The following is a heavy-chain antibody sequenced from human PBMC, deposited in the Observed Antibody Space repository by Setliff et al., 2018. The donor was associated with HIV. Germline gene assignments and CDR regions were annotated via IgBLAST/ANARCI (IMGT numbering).Heavy chain of an antibody. CDR2: ISTYSGMT. Sequence: ASVKVSCKASGYNFITFGINWVRQAPGQGLEWMGRISTYSGMTDYAEKFQGRLTMTMDTSTRTVFMELRSLTLDDTSVYYCARGSAPNIVVAASLDIWGQGTLVTVSS. J-gene: IGHJ4*01. CDR3: ARGSAPNIVVAASLDI. CDR1: GYNFITFG. D-gene: IGHD6-19*01. V-gene: IGHV1-18*01.